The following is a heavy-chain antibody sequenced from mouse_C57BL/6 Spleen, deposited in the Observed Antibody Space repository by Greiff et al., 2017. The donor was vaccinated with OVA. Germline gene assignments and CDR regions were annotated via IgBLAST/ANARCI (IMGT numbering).Heavy chain of an antibody. J-gene: IGHJ2*01. Sequence: EVHLVESGGGLVKPGGSLKLSCAASGFTFSSYAMSWVRQTPEKRLEWVATISDGGSYTYYPDNVKGRFTIPRANAKNNLYLQMSHLKSEDTAMYDCARERYGSSFDYWGQGTTLTVSS. CDR3: ARERYGSSFDY. V-gene: IGHV5-4*01. D-gene: IGHD1-1*01. CDR1: GFTFSSYA. CDR2: ISDGGSYT.